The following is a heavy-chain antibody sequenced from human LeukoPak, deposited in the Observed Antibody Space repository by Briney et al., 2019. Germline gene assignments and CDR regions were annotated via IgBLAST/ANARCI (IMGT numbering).Heavy chain of an antibody. D-gene: IGHD4-17*01. CDR2: IFYSGTT. CDR1: GGSISGSRHY. V-gene: IGHV4-39*01. Sequence: SETLSLTCTVSGGSISGSRHYWGWIRQPPEKGLEWIGTIFYSGTTYYNPSLKSRVTVSVDTSKNQFSLKLSSVTAADTAVYFCARLAGDYGANYFDYWGQGTLVTVSS. CDR3: ARLAGDYGANYFDY. J-gene: IGHJ4*02.